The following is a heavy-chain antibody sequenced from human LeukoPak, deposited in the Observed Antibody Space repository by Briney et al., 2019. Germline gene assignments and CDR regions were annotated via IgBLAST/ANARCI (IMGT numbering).Heavy chain of an antibody. CDR2: INPNSGGT. J-gene: IGHJ4*02. D-gene: IGHD5-12*01. Sequence: GASVKVSCKASGYTFTGYYMHWVRQAPGQGLEWMGWINPNSGGTNYAQKFQGRVTMTRDTSISTAYMELSRLRSDDTAVYYCARGELGYSGYDFVYWGQGTLVTVSS. CDR3: ARGELGYSGYDFVY. CDR1: GYTFTGYY. V-gene: IGHV1-2*02.